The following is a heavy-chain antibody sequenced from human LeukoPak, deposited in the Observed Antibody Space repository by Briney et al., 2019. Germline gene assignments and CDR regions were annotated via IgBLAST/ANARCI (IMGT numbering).Heavy chain of an antibody. D-gene: IGHD1-26*01. CDR3: AKELLLGCIYMGL. CDR1: GFSFSNYG. J-gene: IGHJ6*03. Sequence: GGSVCPSCAASGFSFSNYGMHWVRQTPGKGLESVAFTRYDGTIKDYADSVKGRFTISRDNSQNVLHLQMKSLRTEDTAVYYCAKELLLGCIYMGLWGK. V-gene: IGHV3-30*02. CDR2: TRYDGTIK.